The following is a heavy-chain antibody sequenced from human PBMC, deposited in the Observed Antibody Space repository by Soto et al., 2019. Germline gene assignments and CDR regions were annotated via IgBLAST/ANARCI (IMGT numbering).Heavy chain of an antibody. CDR3: ARGGGFWSGYLNENWFDP. CDR1: GGTFNSYA. J-gene: IGHJ5*02. Sequence: SVKVSCKASGGTFNSYAISWVRQENGQGLEWMGGIIPIFGTANYAQKFQGRVTITADESTSTAYMELSSLRSDDTAVYYCARGGGFWSGYLNENWFDPWGQGTLVTVSS. CDR2: IIPIFGTA. D-gene: IGHD3-3*01. V-gene: IGHV1-69*13.